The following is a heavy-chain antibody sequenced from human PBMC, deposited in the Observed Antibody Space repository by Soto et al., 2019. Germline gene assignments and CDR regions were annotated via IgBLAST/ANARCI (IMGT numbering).Heavy chain of an antibody. J-gene: IGHJ5*02. CDR2: ISAYNGNT. CDR1: GYTFTSYG. Sequence: QVQLVQSGAEVKKPGASGKVSCKASGYTFTSYGISWVRQAPGQGLAWMGWISAYNGNTNYAQKLQGRVTMTTDTSTSTAYMELRSLRSDDTAVYYCARGSRQGWIQGWFAPWGQGTLVTVSS. V-gene: IGHV1-18*01. CDR3: ARGSRQGWIQGWFAP. D-gene: IGHD5-18*01.